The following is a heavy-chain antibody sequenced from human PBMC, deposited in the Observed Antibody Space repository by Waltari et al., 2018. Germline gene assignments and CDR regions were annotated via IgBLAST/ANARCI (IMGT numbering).Heavy chain of an antibody. CDR1: GFTFPNYG. D-gene: IGHD3-10*01. J-gene: IGHJ6*03. V-gene: IGHV3-30*18. Sequence: QVQLVESGGGVVQPGRSLRLSCAASGFTFPNYGMHWVRQAPGKGLEWVAVISYDGSQKHYADSLKGRFTISRDNSKKTLYLEMNSLRTEDTAVYYCAKCGGLLWFKESRYMDVWGNGTTVTVSS. CDR2: ISYDGSQK. CDR3: AKCGGLLWFKESRYMDV.